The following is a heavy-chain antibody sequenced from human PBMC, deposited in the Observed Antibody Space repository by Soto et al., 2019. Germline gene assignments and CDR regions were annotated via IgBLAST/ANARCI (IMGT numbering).Heavy chain of an antibody. Sequence: QITLKESGPTLVKPTQTLTLTCTFSGFSLSTGGMGVGWIRQPPGKALEWLALIYWDGDRRYSPSLMNRLTIAKDTSKNQVVLTMTNIDPVDTATYYCVHSRCGGDCLQSYSSHYYYGMDIWGQGTTVTVSS. CDR1: GFSLSTGGMG. J-gene: IGHJ6*02. V-gene: IGHV2-5*02. CDR3: VHSRCGGDCLQSYSSHYYYGMDI. CDR2: IYWDGDR. D-gene: IGHD2-21*02.